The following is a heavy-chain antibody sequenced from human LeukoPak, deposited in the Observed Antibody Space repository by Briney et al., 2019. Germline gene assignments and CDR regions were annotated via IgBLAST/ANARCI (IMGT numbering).Heavy chain of an antibody. V-gene: IGHV3-23*01. D-gene: IGHD3-10*01. CDR1: GFTFSIYA. CDR3: VKGFVHPTYYFEY. Sequence: GGSLRLSCAASGFTFSIYARMWVRPSPEKGLEWVSSITGSGDGTYYADSVRGRTTISRDNSKNTLYLQMNSLRAEDTAVYFCVKGFVHPTYYFEYWGQGTLVTVSS. J-gene: IGHJ4*02. CDR2: ITGSGDGT.